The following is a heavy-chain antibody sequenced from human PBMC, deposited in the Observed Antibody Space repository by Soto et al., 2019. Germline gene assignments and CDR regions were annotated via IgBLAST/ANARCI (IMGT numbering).Heavy chain of an antibody. Sequence: SXGSLRLSCSASGVSLSSHSVNWVRQAPGKGLEWISYISGSSETKYNADSVKGRFTTSRDNVKNVVYLQMNSLRDEDTALYYCARGTSLGYYSYGMDVWGQGTTVTVSS. D-gene: IGHD3-3*01. CDR1: GVSLSSHS. J-gene: IGHJ6*02. CDR2: ISGSSETK. CDR3: ARGTSLGYYSYGMDV. V-gene: IGHV3-48*02.